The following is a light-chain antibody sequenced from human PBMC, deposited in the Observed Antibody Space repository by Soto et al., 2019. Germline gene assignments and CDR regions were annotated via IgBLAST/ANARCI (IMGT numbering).Light chain of an antibody. V-gene: IGKV1-5*01. Sequence: IQRSLYPSNLFSSVWNRGTITCRTSQSISSWLAWYQQKPGKAPKLLTYDASSLESGAPSRFSGSGSGTEFTLTISSLQPDDFATHYCQQDNSHSWTFGQGPKV. J-gene: IGKJ1*01. CDR3: QQDNSHSWT. CDR1: QSISSW. CDR2: DAS.